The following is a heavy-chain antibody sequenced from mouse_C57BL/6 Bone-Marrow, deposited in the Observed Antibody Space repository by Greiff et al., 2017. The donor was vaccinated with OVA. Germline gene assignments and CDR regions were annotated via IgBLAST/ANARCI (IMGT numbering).Heavy chain of an antibody. J-gene: IGHJ2*01. D-gene: IGHD1-1*01. CDR1: GYTFTSYG. CDR2: IYPRSGNT. Sequence: QVQLKESGAELARPGASVKLSCKASGYTFTSYGISWVKQRTGQGLEWIGEIYPRSGNTYYNEKFKGKATLTADKSSSTAYMELRSLTSEDSAVYFFANPTVVAWGQGTTLTVSS. CDR3: ANPTVVA. V-gene: IGHV1-81*01.